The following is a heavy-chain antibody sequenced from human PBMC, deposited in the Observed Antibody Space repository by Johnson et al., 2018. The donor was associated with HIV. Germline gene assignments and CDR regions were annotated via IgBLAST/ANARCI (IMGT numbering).Heavy chain of an antibody. CDR3: ARVRWELPDDAFDI. Sequence: VQLVESGGGVVRPGGSLRLSCAASGFKYAASGLAFSNYAVKWVSHTPGGDGRLYYADSVKARFTISRDNAKNSLYLQMNILRAEDTAVYYCARVRWELPDDAFDIWGQGTMVTVSS. CDR1: GFKYA. V-gene: IGHV3-48*04. D-gene: IGHD1-26*01. CDR2: TPGGDGRL. J-gene: IGHJ3*02.